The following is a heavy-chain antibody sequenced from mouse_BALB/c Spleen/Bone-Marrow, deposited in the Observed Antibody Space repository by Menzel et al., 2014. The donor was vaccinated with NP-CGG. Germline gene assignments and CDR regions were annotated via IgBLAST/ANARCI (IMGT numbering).Heavy chain of an antibody. CDR1: GFSFSDHY. D-gene: IGHD2-14*01. CDR3: ARDGDYRYAWFSY. Sequence: EVKLMESGGRLVKPGGSLKLSCAASGFSFSDHYMCWVRQTPEKRLEWVATISDGGGHTYYSDSVKGRFTISRDNAKNNLYLQMSSLKSEDTAMYHCARDGDYRYAWFSYWGQGTPVTVSA. V-gene: IGHV5-4*02. J-gene: IGHJ3*01. CDR2: ISDGGGHT.